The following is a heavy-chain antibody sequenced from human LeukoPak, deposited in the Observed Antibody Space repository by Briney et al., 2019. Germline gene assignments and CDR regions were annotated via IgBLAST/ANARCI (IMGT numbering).Heavy chain of an antibody. Sequence: VASVKVSCKASGYTFTSYAMNWVRQAPGQGLVWMGWINTNTGNPTYAQGFTGRFVFSLDTAVSTASLQISSLKAEDTAVYYCARDWGHREMATMGGVVVRRKFNWFDPWGQGTLVTVSS. D-gene: IGHD5-24*01. CDR2: INTNTGNP. J-gene: IGHJ5*02. CDR3: ARDWGHREMATMGGVVVRRKFNWFDP. CDR1: GYTFTSYA. V-gene: IGHV7-4-1*02.